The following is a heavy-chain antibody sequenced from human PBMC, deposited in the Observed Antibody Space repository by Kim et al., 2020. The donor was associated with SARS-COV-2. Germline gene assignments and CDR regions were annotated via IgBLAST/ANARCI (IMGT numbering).Heavy chain of an antibody. V-gene: IGHV1-2*02. CDR2: INPNSGGT. D-gene: IGHD6-13*01. J-gene: IGHJ6*02. Sequence: ASVKVSCKASGYTFTGYYMHWVRQAPGQGLECMGWINPNSGGTNCAQKFQGRVTMTRDTSISTAYMELSRLRSDDTAVYYCVMYSRPHGVDVCGQGTTVTVSS. CDR1: GYTFTGYY. CDR3: VMYSRPHGVDV.